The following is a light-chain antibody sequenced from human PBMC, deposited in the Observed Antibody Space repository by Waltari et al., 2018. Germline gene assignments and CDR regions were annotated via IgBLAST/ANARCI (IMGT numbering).Light chain of an antibody. CDR2: KAS. J-gene: IGKJ1*01. CDR3: QQYNSYSRT. V-gene: IGKV1-5*03. Sequence: QSPSTLSPSVGDRVTITCRARQSISSWLAWYQQKPGKAPKLLIYKASSLESGVPSRFSGSGSGTEFTLTISSLQPDDFATYYCQQYNSYSRTFGQGTKVEIK. CDR1: QSISSW.